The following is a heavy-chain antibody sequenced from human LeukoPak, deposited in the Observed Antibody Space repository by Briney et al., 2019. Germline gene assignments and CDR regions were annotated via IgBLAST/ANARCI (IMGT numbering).Heavy chain of an antibody. CDR2: IRYDGSNK. D-gene: IGHD3-9*01. CDR1: GFTFSRYG. V-gene: IGHV3-30*02. J-gene: IGHJ4*02. CDR3: AKGLRYFDWLLH. Sequence: GGSLRLYCAASGFTFSRYGMHWVRQAPGKGLEWVAFIRYDGSNKYYADSVKGRFTISIDNSKNTLYLQMNSLRAEDTAVYYRAKGLRYFDWLLHWGQGTLVTVSS.